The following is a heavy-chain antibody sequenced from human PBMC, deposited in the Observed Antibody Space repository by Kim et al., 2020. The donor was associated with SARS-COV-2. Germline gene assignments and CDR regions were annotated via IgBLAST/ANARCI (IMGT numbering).Heavy chain of an antibody. V-gene: IGHV4-59*01. CDR3: ARDMSSMWLVRPGWFDP. D-gene: IGHD6-19*01. J-gene: IGHJ5*02. CDR2: IYYSGST. Sequence: SETLSLTCTVSGGSISSYYWSWIRQPPGKGLEWIGYIYYSGSTNYNPSLKSRVTISVDTSKNQFSLKLSSVTAADTAVYYCARDMSSMWLVRPGWFDPWGQGTLVTVSS. CDR1: GGSISSYY.